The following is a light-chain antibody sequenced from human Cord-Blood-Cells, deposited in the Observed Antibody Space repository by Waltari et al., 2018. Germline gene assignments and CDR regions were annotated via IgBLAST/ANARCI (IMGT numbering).Light chain of an antibody. Sequence: SYVLTQPPSVSVAPGTTARITCGGNNIGSKSVHWYQQKPGQAPVLVIYYDSDRPSGIPERFSGSNSGNTATLTISRVEAGDEADYYCQVWDSSSDHPVFGGGTQLTVL. V-gene: IGLV3-21*04. J-gene: IGLJ7*01. CDR2: YDS. CDR1: NIGSKS. CDR3: QVWDSSSDHPV.